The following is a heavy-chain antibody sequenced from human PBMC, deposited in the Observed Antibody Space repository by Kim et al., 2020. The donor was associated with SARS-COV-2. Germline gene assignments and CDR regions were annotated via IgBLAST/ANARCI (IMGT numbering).Heavy chain of an antibody. CDR2: IIPIFGTA. CDR1: GGTFSSYA. CDR3: ARLECTPNYYYYGMDV. D-gene: IGHD3-3*01. J-gene: IGHJ6*02. V-gene: IGHV1-69*13. Sequence: SVKVSCKASGGTFSSYAISWVRQAPGQGLEWMGGIIPIFGTANYAQKFQGRVTITADESTSTAYMELSSLRSEDTAVYYCARLECTPNYYYYGMDVWGQGTTVTVSS.